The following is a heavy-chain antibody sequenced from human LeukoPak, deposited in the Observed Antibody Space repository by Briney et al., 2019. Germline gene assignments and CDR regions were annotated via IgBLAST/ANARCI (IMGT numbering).Heavy chain of an antibody. CDR3: AKVREEWLKWPYYMDV. CDR2: ISGSGCST. V-gene: IGHV3-23*01. Sequence: GGPLRLSCAASGFTFTTYAMSWVRQAPGNGLEWVSAISGSGCSTYYADSVNGRCTISRDNTRNPLYLQMNSLRAEDTAVYCCAKVREEWLKWPYYMDVWGKGTTVTVSS. J-gene: IGHJ6*03. D-gene: IGHD3-3*01. CDR1: GFTFTTYA.